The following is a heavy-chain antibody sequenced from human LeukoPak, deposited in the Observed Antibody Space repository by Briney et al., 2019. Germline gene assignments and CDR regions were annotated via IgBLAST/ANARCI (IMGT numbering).Heavy chain of an antibody. V-gene: IGHV3-49*04. Sequence: GGSLRLSXTASGFSFGDYGLSWVRQAPGKGLEWVSFIRSTTHSGTTEYAASVKGRFTMSRDDSKRIAYLQMNSLITEDTAVYYCTRAPYNSENYPYCFDFWGQGTLVTVSS. J-gene: IGHJ4*02. D-gene: IGHD1-7*01. CDR2: IRSTTHSGTT. CDR1: GFSFGDYG. CDR3: TRAPYNSENYPYCFDF.